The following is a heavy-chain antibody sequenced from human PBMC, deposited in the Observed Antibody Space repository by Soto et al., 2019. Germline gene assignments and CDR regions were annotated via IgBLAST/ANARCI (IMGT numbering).Heavy chain of an antibody. V-gene: IGHV1-69*01. CDR3: ARETGGDCSGGSCLFDY. D-gene: IGHD2-15*01. J-gene: IGHJ4*02. CDR2: IIPIFGTA. Sequence: QVQLVQSGAEVKKPGSSVKVSCKASGGTFSSYSISWVRQAPGQGLEWMGGIIPIFGTANYAQKFQGRVTITADESTRIVYMELSSLGSEDTAVYYCARETGGDCSGGSCLFDYWGQETLVTVSS. CDR1: GGTFSSYS.